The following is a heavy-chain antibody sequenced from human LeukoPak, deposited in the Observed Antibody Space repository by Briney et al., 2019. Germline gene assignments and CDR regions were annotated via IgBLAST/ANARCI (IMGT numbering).Heavy chain of an antibody. CDR3: ARYGLYSSTWYYFDS. CDR1: GYTLTELS. V-gene: IGHV3-21*01. D-gene: IGHD6-13*01. J-gene: IGHJ4*02. CDR2: ISSSSSYI. Sequence: GASVKVSCKVSGYTLTELSMHWVRQAPGKGLEWVSFISSSSSYIYYADSVKGRFTVSRDNAKSSLYLQMNSLRPEDTAAYYCARYGLYSSTWYYFDSWGQGTLVTVSS.